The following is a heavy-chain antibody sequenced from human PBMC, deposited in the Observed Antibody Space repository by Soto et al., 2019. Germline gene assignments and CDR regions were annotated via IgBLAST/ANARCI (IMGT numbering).Heavy chain of an antibody. Sequence: GGSLRLSCAASGFTFSSYSMNWVRQAPGKGLEWVSSISSSSYIYYADSVKGRFTISRDNAKNSLYLQMNSLRAEDTAVYYCARDLTLVDIVATITMLLDYWGQGTLVTVSS. CDR2: ISSSSYI. D-gene: IGHD5-12*01. CDR1: GFTFSSYS. CDR3: ARDLTLVDIVATITMLLDY. V-gene: IGHV3-21*01. J-gene: IGHJ4*02.